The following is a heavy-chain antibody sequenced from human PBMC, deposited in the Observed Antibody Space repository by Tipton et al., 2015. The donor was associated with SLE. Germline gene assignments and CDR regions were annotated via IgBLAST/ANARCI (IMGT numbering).Heavy chain of an antibody. Sequence: TLSLTCTVSGGSISSYYWSCIRQPPGKGLEWIGYINYSGSTNYNPPLKSRVTISVDTSKNQFSLKLSSVTAADTAVYYCARGYGPSSYGMDVWGQGTTVTVSS. CDR3: ARGYGPSSYGMDV. CDR1: GGSISSYY. CDR2: INYSGST. J-gene: IGHJ6*02. V-gene: IGHV4-59*01. D-gene: IGHD1-14*01.